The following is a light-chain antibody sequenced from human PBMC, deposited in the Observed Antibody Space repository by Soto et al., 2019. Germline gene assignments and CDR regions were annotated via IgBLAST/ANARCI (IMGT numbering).Light chain of an antibody. Sequence: EVVMTQSPATLSVSPGERATLSCRASQSVNANLAWYQQKPGQAPRLLIHGASNRATGIPARFSGSGFGTEFILPISSLQSEDFAVYYCQQYNTWLWTFGQGTKVKI. CDR1: QSVNAN. J-gene: IGKJ1*01. CDR3: QQYNTWLWT. CDR2: GAS. V-gene: IGKV3-15*01.